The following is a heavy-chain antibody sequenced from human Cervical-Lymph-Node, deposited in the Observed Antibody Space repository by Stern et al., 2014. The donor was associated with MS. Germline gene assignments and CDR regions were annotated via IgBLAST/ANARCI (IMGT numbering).Heavy chain of an antibody. J-gene: IGHJ6*02. CDR2: IIAYNGNT. V-gene: IGHV1-18*01. Sequence: VQLVQSGAEVKKPGASVKVSCNASGYPFTSYGISWVRQAPGQGLEWMGGIIAYNGNTNYAQKLQGRVTMTTDTSTSKAYMEMRSLRSDDTAGYDCARDCVGVVAARYGMDVWGQGTTVTVSS. CDR3: ARDCVGVVAARYGMDV. CDR1: GYPFTSYG. D-gene: IGHD2-15*01.